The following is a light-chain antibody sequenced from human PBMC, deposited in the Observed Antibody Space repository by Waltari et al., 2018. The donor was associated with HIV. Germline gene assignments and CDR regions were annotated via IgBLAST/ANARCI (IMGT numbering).Light chain of an antibody. V-gene: IGLV1-40*01. J-gene: IGLJ1*01. CDR3: QSYDSSLSGYV. Sequence: QSVLTQPPPVSGAQGQRVTISCTGCSSNIGDDHDVNCYQQLPGIAPKLLIHGNNNRPSGVPDRFSGSKSGTSASLAITGLQAEDEAVYSCQSYDSSLSGYVFGTGTKVTVL. CDR1: SSNIGDDHD. CDR2: GNN.